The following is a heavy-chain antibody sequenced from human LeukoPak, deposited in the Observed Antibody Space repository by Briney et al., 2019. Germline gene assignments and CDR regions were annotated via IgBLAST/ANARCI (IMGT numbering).Heavy chain of an antibody. CDR3: ARDRGNFWSGYYGYYYMDV. D-gene: IGHD3-3*01. Sequence: PSETLSLTCTVSGGSISSHYWSWLRQPPGKGLEWIGYIYYSGSTNYNPSLKSRVTISVDTSKNQFSLKLSSVTAADTAVYYCARDRGNFWSGYYGYYYMDVWGKGTTVTVSS. J-gene: IGHJ6*03. CDR2: IYYSGST. V-gene: IGHV4-59*11. CDR1: GGSISSHY.